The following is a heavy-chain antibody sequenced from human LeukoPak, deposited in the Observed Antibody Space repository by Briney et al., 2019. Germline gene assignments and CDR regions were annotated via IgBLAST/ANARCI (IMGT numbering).Heavy chain of an antibody. J-gene: IGHJ5*02. CDR2: INSDGSST. D-gene: IGHD2-2*02. CDR3: ARVPYCSSSSCYSWFDP. Sequence: GGSLRLSCAASGFTVSSNYMSWVRQAPGKGLVWVSRINSDGSSTNYADSVKGRFTISRDNAKSTLYLQMNSLRAEDTAVYYCARVPYCSSSSCYSWFDPWGQGTLVTVSS. V-gene: IGHV3-74*01. CDR1: GFTVSSNY.